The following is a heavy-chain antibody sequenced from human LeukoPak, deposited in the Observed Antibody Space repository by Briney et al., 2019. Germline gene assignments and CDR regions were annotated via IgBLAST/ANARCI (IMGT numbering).Heavy chain of an antibody. CDR1: GYTFTGYY. D-gene: IGHD5-18*01. Sequence: ASVTVSCEASGYTFTGYYLHWVRQAPGQGLEWMGWINPNSGGANYAQKFQGRVTMTGDTSISTAYMELSRLSSDDTAIYYCAGRPDTAIVPIFDYWGRGTLVTVSS. CDR3: AGRPDTAIVPIFDY. V-gene: IGHV1-2*02. CDR2: INPNSGGA. J-gene: IGHJ4*02.